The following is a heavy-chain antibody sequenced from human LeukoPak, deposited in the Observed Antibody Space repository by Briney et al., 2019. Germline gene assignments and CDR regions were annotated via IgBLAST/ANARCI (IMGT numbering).Heavy chain of an antibody. D-gene: IGHD2-2*01. CDR1: GYTFTSYD. Sequence: ASVKVSCKASGYTFTSYDINWVRQATGQGLEWMGWMNPNSGNTGYAQKFQGRVTMTRDTSISTAYMELSRLRSDDTAVYYCARDIVVVPAASFDYWGQGTLVTVSS. CDR3: ARDIVVVPAASFDY. V-gene: IGHV1-8*01. CDR2: MNPNSGNT. J-gene: IGHJ4*02.